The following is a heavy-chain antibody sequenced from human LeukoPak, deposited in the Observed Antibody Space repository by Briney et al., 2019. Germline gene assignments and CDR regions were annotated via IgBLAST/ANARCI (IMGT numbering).Heavy chain of an antibody. V-gene: IGHV4-34*01. CDR3: ARGRKNYYDSSGYYFDY. D-gene: IGHD3-22*01. CDR1: GGSFSGYY. CDR2: INHSGST. J-gene: IGHJ4*02. Sequence: SETLSLTCAVYGGSFSGYYWSWIRQPPGKGLEWIGEINHSGSTNYNPSLKSRVTISVDTSKNQFSLKLSSVTAADTAVYYCARGRKNYYDSSGYYFDYWGQETLVTVSS.